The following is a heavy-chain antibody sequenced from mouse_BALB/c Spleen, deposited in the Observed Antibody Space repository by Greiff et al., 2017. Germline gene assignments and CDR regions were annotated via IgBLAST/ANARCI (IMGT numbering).Heavy chain of an antibody. J-gene: IGHJ1*01. CDR1: GYSITSDYA. CDR3: ARGLGRSYWYFDV. V-gene: IGHV3-2*02. D-gene: IGHD4-1*01. CDR2: ISYSGST. Sequence: DVKLQESGPGLVKPSQSLSLTCTVTGYSITSDYAWNWIRQFPGNKLEWMGYISYSGSTSYNPSLKSRISITRDTSKNQFFLQLNSVTTEDTATYYCARGLGRSYWYFDVWGAGTTVTVSS.